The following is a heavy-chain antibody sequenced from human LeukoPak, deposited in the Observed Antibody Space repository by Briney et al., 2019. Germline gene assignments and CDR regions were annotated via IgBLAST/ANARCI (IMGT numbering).Heavy chain of an antibody. V-gene: IGHV1-2*02. CDR3: ARDPRYCSGGSCYSMGMDV. Sequence: ASVKVSCKASGYTFTGSYMHWVRQAPGQGLEWMGWINPNTGGTNYAQKFQGRVTMARDTSISTAYMELSRLRSDDTAVYYCARDPRYCSGGSCYSMGMDVWGQGTTVTVSS. CDR2: INPNTGGT. CDR1: GYTFTGSY. J-gene: IGHJ6*02. D-gene: IGHD2-15*01.